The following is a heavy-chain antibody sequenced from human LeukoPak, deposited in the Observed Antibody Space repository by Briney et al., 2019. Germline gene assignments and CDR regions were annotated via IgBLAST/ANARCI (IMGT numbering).Heavy chain of an antibody. CDR3: ARVEAHDSSGYYV. Sequence: GGSLRLSCAASGFTFTSYAMSWVRQAPGKGLEWVSAITGTGGSTYYSASVKGRFTISRDNSKNTLYLQMSSLRAEDTAMYYCARVEAHDSSGYYVWGQGTLVTVSS. CDR1: GFTFTSYA. V-gene: IGHV3-23*01. J-gene: IGHJ4*02. CDR2: ITGTGGST. D-gene: IGHD3-22*01.